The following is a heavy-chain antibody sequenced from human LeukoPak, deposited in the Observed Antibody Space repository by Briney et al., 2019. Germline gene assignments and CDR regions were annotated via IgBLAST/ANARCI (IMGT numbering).Heavy chain of an antibody. D-gene: IGHD6-13*01. J-gene: IGHJ4*02. Sequence: PSETLSLTCTVSGGSISSSSYYWGWIRQPPGKGLEWIGSIYYSGSTYYNPSLKSRVTISVDTSKNQFSLKLSSVTAADTAVYYCAGGGVIAAAGIPFDYWGQGTLVTVSS. CDR2: IYYSGST. V-gene: IGHV4-39*07. CDR3: AGGGVIAAAGIPFDY. CDR1: GGSISSSSYY.